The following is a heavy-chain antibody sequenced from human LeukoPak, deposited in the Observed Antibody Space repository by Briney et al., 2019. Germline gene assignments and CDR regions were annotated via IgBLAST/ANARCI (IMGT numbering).Heavy chain of an antibody. J-gene: IGHJ4*02. D-gene: IGHD2-2*01. CDR3: VSFYETY. Sequence: GGSLRLSCAASGNYWIHWVRQAPGKGLVWVSHINSDGIWTSYADSVKGRFTISKDNAKNTVYLQMNNLRAEDTAVYYCVSFYETYWGRGTLVTVSS. V-gene: IGHV3-74*01. CDR1: GNYW. CDR2: INSDGIWT.